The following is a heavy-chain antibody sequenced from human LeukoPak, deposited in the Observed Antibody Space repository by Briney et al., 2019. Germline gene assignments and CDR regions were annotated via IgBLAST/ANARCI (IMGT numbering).Heavy chain of an antibody. V-gene: IGHV3-7*01. CDR2: IKEDGSEK. J-gene: IGHJ4*02. Sequence: NSGSDYWGWIRQPPGKGLEWVANIKEDGSEKYYVDSVKGRFTISRDNAKNSLYLQMNSLRAEDTAVYYCARDLPGAQAFDYWGQGTLVTVSS. D-gene: IGHD1-26*01. CDR3: ARDLPGAQAFDY. CDR1: NSGSDY.